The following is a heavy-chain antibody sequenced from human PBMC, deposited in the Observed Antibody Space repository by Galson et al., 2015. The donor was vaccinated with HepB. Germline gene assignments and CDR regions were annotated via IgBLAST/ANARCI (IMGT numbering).Heavy chain of an antibody. CDR1: GDSISSSIYY. J-gene: IGHJ3*02. V-gene: IGHV4-39*01. D-gene: IGHD1-1*01. Sequence: SETLSLTCTVSGDSISSSIYYWVWIRRSPGKGLEWIGSTRYSYSTTYNPSLKSRVTISIDTSKNLFSLGLSAVTAADTAMYYCTREDQDAANDAFDIWGRGTMVTVSS. CDR3: TREDQDAANDAFDI. CDR2: TRYSYST.